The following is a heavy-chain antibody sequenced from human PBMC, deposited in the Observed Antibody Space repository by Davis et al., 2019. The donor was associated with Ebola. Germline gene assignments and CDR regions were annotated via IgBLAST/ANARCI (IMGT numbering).Heavy chain of an antibody. J-gene: IGHJ4*02. V-gene: IGHV3-48*02. CDR3: GRAGVKSYDSNGYYYDY. CDR2: ISSSSSTI. D-gene: IGHD3-22*01. CDR1: GFTFTRYS. Sequence: ESLKISCAASGFTFTRYSMNWVRQAPGKGLEWVSYISSSSSTIYYADSVKGRFTISRDNAKNSLYLQMNSLRDEDTAVYFCGRAGVKSYDSNGYYYDYWGQGTLVTVSS.